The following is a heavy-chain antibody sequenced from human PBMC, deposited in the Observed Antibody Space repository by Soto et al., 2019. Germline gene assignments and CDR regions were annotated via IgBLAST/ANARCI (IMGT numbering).Heavy chain of an antibody. Sequence: QLQLQESGPGLVKPSETLSLTCTVSGGSISSSSYYWGWIRQPPGKGLEWIGSIYYSGSTYYNPSHKSRVSNSVGPSKVPVRLKGSPTTAADSAVYCGARPRHGVDHYYIDVWGKGTTFTVSS. J-gene: IGHJ6*03. D-gene: IGHD5-12*01. CDR1: GGSISSSSYY. V-gene: IGHV4-39*01. CDR2: IYYSGST. CDR3: ARPRHGVDHYYIDV.